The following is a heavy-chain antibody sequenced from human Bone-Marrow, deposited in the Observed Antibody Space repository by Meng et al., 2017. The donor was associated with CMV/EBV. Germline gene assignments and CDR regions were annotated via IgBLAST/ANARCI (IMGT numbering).Heavy chain of an antibody. CDR3: AKEYFDRRRGAFDI. J-gene: IGHJ3*02. D-gene: IGHD2/OR15-2a*01. V-gene: IGHV3-48*03. Sequence: GESLKISCAASGFTFSSYEMNWVRQAPGKGLEWVSYISSSGSTIYYADSVKGRFTISRDNSRNTLFLQMDSLRVEDTAVYYCAKEYFDRRRGAFDIWGQGTMVTVSS. CDR2: ISSSGSTI. CDR1: GFTFSSYE.